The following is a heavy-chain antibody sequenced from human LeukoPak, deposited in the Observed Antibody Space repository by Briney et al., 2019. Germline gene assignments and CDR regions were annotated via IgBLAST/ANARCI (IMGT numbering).Heavy chain of an antibody. CDR3: ARDLGDRSPYNWFDP. D-gene: IGHD3-16*01. J-gene: IGHJ5*02. CDR2: INPSGGST. V-gene: IGHV1-46*01. CDR1: GYTFTSYY. Sequence: GASVKVSCKASGYTFTSYYMHWVRQAPGQGLEWMGIINPSGGSTSYAQKFQGRVTMTRDTSTSTVYMELSSLRSEDTAVYYCARDLGDRSPYNWFDPWGQGTLVTVSS.